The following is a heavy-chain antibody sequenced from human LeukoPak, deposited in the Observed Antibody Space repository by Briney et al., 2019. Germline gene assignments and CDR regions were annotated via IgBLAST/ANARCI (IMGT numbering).Heavy chain of an antibody. V-gene: IGHV3-23*01. CDR3: AKDLDGDYGHYYYGMDV. Sequence: PGGSLRLSCAASGFTLTSYAMSWVSHAPGKGLEWVSAISGSGGSTYYADSVKGRFTISRDNSKNTLYLQMNSLRAEDTAVYYCAKDLDGDYGHYYYGMDVWGQGTTVTVSS. D-gene: IGHD4-17*01. CDR2: ISGSGGST. J-gene: IGHJ6*02. CDR1: GFTLTSYA.